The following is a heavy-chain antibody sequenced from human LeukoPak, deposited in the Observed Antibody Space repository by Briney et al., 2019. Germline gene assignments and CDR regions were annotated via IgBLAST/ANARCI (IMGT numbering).Heavy chain of an antibody. J-gene: IGHJ4*02. V-gene: IGHV1-69*13. Sequence: GASAKVSCKASGGTFSSYAISWGRQAPGQGLEWMGGIIPIFGTANYAHKFHGRVTITADESTSTAYMELSSLRSEDTAVYYCASRPHEYSSGWYGVDYWGQGTLVTVSS. CDR2: IIPIFGTA. D-gene: IGHD6-19*01. CDR3: ASRPHEYSSGWYGVDY. CDR1: GGTFSSYA.